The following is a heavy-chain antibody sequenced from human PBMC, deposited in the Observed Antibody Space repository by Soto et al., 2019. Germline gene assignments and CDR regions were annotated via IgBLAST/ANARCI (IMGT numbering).Heavy chain of an antibody. CDR3: ARGAVADFYYYYMDV. CDR1: GYTFTSYG. V-gene: IGHV1-18*01. J-gene: IGHJ6*03. D-gene: IGHD6-19*01. CDR2: ISAYNGNT. Sequence: ASVKVSCQASGYTFTSYGISWVRQAPGQGLEWMGWISAYNGNTNYAQKLQGRVTMTTDTSTSTAYMELRSLRSDDTAVYYCARGAVADFYYYYMDVWGKGTTVTVSS.